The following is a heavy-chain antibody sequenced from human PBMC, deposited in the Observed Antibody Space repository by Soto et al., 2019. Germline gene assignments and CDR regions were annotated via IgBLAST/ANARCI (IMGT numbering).Heavy chain of an antibody. V-gene: IGHV3-30*18. J-gene: IGHJ6*02. CDR3: AKDRLRGGFLTTATTNGMDV. CDR2: IAYDGSNN. D-gene: IGHD1-26*01. CDR1: GFTFSSYG. Sequence: LRLPCAASGFTFSSYGMHWVRQAPGKGLAWVELIAYDGSNNYYVDSVKGRFTISRDNSKNTLLLQMNRLRAGDTAVYYCAKDRLRGGFLTTATTNGMDVWGQGTTVTVSS.